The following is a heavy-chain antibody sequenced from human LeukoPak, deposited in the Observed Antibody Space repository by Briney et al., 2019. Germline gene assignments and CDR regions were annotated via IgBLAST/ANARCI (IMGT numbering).Heavy chain of an antibody. V-gene: IGHV1-46*01. CDR1: GYTFTSYY. J-gene: IGHJ6*03. D-gene: IGHD2-15*01. CDR3: ARDARYSSGGSCSYYYYYYMDV. Sequence: GASVKVSCKASGYTFTSYYMHWVRQAPGQGLEWMGIINPSGGSTSYAQKFQGRVTMTRDTSTSTVYMELSSLRSEGTAVYYCARDARYSSGGSCSYYYYYYMDVWGKGTTVTISS. CDR2: INPSGGST.